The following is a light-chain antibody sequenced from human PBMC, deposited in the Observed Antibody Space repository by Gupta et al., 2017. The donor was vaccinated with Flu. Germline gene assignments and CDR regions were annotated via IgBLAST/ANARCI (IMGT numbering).Light chain of an antibody. Sequence: QSALTQPASVSGSLGQSITISCTGTSSDVGGYYYVSWYQQHTGKAPKLMIYEDTNRPSGVSNRFSGSRAGNTASLTLSGHQAEDEADYYCFSYTTSRTYVFGTGTRVTVL. CDR3: FSYTTSRTYV. CDR1: SSDVGGYYY. J-gene: IGLJ1*01. V-gene: IGLV2-14*01. CDR2: EDT.